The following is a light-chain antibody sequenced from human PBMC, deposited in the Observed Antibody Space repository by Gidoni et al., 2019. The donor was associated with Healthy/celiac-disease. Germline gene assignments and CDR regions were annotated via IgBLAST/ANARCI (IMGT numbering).Light chain of an antibody. CDR1: ESIGTY. Sequence: DIQMTQSPSSLFASVGDRVAISCRASESIGTYLNWYQQKPRKAPELLISAASSLQAGVPSRFSGSGSGTDFTLTISSLQPEDFASYYCQQSYSPPMYTFXQXTKLXIK. CDR3: QQSYSPPMYT. V-gene: IGKV1-39*01. CDR2: AAS. J-gene: IGKJ2*01.